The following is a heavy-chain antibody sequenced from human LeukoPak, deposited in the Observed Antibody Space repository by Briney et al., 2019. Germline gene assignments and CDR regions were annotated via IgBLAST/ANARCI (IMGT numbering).Heavy chain of an antibody. J-gene: IGHJ5*02. V-gene: IGHV4-4*07. CDR2: IYTSGST. Sequence: KPSETLSLTCTVSGGSISSYYWSWIRQPAGKGLEWIGRIYTSGSTNYNPSLKSRVTMSVDTSKNQFSLKLSSVTAADTAVYYCARVRYSSGWYGWFDPWGQGTLVTVSS. D-gene: IGHD6-19*01. CDR3: ARVRYSSGWYGWFDP. CDR1: GGSISSYY.